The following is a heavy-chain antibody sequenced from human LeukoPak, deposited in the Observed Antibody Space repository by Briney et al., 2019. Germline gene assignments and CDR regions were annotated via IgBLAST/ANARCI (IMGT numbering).Heavy chain of an antibody. D-gene: IGHD6-19*01. J-gene: IGHJ4*02. CDR1: GYSFTSYW. CDR3: ARHIAVAAPAGELFDY. CDR2: IYPGDSDT. Sequence: GESLKISCKGSGYSFTSYWIGWVRQMPGKGLEWMGIIYPGDSDTRYSPSFQGQVTISADKSISTTYLQWSSLKASDTAMYYCARHIAVAAPAGELFDYWGQGTLVTVSS. V-gene: IGHV5-51*01.